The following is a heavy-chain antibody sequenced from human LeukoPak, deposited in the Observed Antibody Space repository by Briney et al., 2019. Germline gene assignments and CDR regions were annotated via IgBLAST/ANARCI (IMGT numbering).Heavy chain of an antibody. Sequence: GGSLRLSCAAAGFTFSIYWMNWVRQAPGKGLEWVANIKQDGSEKYYVDSVKGRFTISRDNAKNSLYLQMNSLRAEDTAVYYCATSRTLDHWGQGTLVIVSS. J-gene: IGHJ4*02. CDR3: ATSRTLDH. CDR1: GFTFSIYW. V-gene: IGHV3-7*05. CDR2: IKQDGSEK.